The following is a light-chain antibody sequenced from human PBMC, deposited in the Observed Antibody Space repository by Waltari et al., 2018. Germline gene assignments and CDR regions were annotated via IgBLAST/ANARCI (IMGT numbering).Light chain of an antibody. J-gene: IGLJ1*01. V-gene: IGLV2-14*01. Sequence: QSALTQPASVSGSPGQSITISCTGTSSDVGGYNYVSWYQQHPGKAPKLMIYEVSNRPSGVSNRFSGSKSGHTASLTISGLQAEDEADYYCSSYTSSTLYVFGTGTKVTVL. CDR3: SSYTSSTLYV. CDR2: EVS. CDR1: SSDVGGYNY.